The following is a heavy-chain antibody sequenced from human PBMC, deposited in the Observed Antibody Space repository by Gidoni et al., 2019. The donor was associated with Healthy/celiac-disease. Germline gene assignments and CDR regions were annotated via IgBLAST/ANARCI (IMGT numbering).Heavy chain of an antibody. CDR3: ARMSKTGDYFDY. CDR2: INPNSGGT. D-gene: IGHD7-27*01. V-gene: IGHV1-2*04. CDR1: GYTFTGYS. Sequence: QVQLVQSGAEVKKPGASVKVSCKASGYTFTGYSMHRVRQAPGQGLEWMGWINPNSGGTHYAQKFQGWVTMTSDTSISTAYMELSRLRSDDTAVYYCARMSKTGDYFDYWGQGTLVTVSS. J-gene: IGHJ4*02.